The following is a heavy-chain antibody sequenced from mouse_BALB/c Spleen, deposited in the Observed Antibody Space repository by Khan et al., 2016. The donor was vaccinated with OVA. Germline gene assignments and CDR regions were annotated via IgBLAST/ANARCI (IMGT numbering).Heavy chain of an antibody. D-gene: IGHD1-2*01. CDR2: IDPANGNT. J-gene: IGHJ4*01. CDR1: GFNIKDTY. Sequence: VQLQQPGAELVKPGASVKLSCTASGFNIKDTYMHWVKQRPEQGLEWIGRIDPANGNTKYDPKFQGKATITADTSSNTAYLQLSSLTSEDTAVYYCAITTAYYYAMDYWGQGTSVTVSS. V-gene: IGHV14-3*02. CDR3: AITTAYYYAMDY.